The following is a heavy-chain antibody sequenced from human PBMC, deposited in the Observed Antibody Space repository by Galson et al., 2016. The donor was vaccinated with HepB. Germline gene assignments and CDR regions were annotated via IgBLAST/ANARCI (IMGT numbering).Heavy chain of an antibody. V-gene: IGHV3-21*01. D-gene: IGHD2-15*01. CDR1: GFTFSTYS. CDR2: ISSSSSYI. CDR3: ARDTVVVVVAALVFDI. Sequence: SLRLSCAASGFTFSTYSMNWVRRAPGKGLEWVSSISSSSSYIYYADSVKGRFTISRDNAKNSLYLQMNSLRAEDTAVYYCARDTVVVVVAALVFDIWGQGTMVTVSS. J-gene: IGHJ3*02.